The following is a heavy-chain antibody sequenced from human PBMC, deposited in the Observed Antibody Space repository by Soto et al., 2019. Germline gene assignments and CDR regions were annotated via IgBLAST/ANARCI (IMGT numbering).Heavy chain of an antibody. V-gene: IGHV5-10-1*01. J-gene: IGHJ6*02. CDR1: GYSFTSYW. Sequence: RGETLKISCKGSGYSFTSYWISWVRQMPGKGLEWMGRIDPSDSYTNYSPSFQGHVTISADKSISTAYLQWSSLKASDTAMYYCASSPRGYCSSTSCRELGNYYGIDVCGQGTTVTVSS. CDR3: ASSPRGYCSSTSCRELGNYYGIDV. CDR2: IDPSDSYT. D-gene: IGHD2-2*01.